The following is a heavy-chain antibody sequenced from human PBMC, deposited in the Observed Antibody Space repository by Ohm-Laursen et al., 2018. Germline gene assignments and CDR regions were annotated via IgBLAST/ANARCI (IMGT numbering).Heavy chain of an antibody. D-gene: IGHD6-13*01. Sequence: SLRLSCAASGLTFNDYGMPWVRQAPGRGLEWVALIWDDGSNENYADSVKGRFTISRDNSKNTLYLQMHSLRADDTAVYYCARGRYSSSWWLDYWGQGTLVTVSS. J-gene: IGHJ4*02. V-gene: IGHV3-33*01. CDR3: ARGRYSSSWWLDY. CDR1: GLTFNDYG. CDR2: IWDDGSNE.